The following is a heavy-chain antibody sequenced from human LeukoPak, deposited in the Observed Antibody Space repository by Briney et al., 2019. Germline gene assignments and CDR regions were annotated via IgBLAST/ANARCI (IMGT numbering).Heavy chain of an antibody. CDR2: INSDGGKT. V-gene: IGHV3-43*02. CDR1: GFAFHAFD. D-gene: IGHD1-26*01. Sequence: GGSLRLSCAASGFAFHAFDMYWVRQAPGKGLEWVSRINSDGGKTYYADSVRGRFTISRDNSKNSLYLQMNSLRTDDAALYYCAAWAFYHGLDVWGQGTTVTVSS. J-gene: IGHJ6*02. CDR3: AAWAFYHGLDV.